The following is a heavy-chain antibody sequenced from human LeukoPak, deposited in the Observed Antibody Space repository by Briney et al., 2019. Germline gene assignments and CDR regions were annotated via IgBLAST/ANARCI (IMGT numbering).Heavy chain of an antibody. D-gene: IGHD1-26*01. V-gene: IGHV4-61*02. CDR1: GCTINSGSYF. J-gene: IGHJ4*02. CDR3: ARSNSGSYRELDY. CDR2: IYTSGIT. Sequence: SETLSLTCTASGCTINSGSYFWSWIRQPAGKVLEWIGRIYTSGITNYNSSLMSRATISIDTSENQFSLKLSSVTAADTAVYYCARSNSGSYRELDYWGQGALVTVSS.